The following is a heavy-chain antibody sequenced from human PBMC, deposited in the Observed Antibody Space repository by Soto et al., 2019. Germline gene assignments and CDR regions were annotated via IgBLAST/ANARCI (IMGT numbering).Heavy chain of an antibody. J-gene: IGHJ6*02. CDR3: ARHGTSGVSPSKGMDV. CDR2: IIPIFGTA. D-gene: IGHD2-8*01. V-gene: IGHV1-69*13. CDR1: GGTFSSYA. Sequence: SVKVSCKASGGTFSSYAISWVRQAPGQGLEWMGGIIPIFGTANYAQKFQGRVTITADESTSTAYMELSSLRSEDTAVYYCARHGTSGVSPSKGMDVSGQGTTVTVSS.